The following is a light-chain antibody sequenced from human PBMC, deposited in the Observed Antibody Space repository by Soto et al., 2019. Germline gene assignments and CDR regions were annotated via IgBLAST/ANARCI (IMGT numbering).Light chain of an antibody. J-gene: IGKJ1*01. CDR2: GAS. CDR3: QQYDNWPWT. Sequence: IVLTQSPGTLSLSPGERATLSCRASQSVSNNYLAWYQQKPGQAPRLLIYGASTRATGIPARFSGSGSGTEFTLTISSLQSDDFAVYYCQQYDNWPWTFGQGTKVDIK. V-gene: IGKV3-15*01. CDR1: QSVSNN.